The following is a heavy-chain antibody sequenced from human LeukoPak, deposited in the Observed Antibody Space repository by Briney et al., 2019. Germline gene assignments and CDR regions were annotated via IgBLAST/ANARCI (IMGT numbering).Heavy chain of an antibody. J-gene: IGHJ2*01. Sequence: SQTLSLTCDVSGDSINRSPNYWSWIRQPPGTGPEWIASIYYSGDTSYNPSLKSRVTISVDTSKNQFSLQLRSVTAADTAVYYCAKPGGDCVVYWFFDLWGRGTLVTVSS. D-gene: IGHD2-21*02. CDR3: AKPGGDCVVYWFFDL. CDR1: GDSINRSPNY. CDR2: IYYSGDT. V-gene: IGHV4-39*01.